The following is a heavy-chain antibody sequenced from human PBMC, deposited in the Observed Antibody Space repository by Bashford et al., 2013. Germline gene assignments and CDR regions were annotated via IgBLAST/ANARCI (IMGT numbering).Heavy chain of an antibody. Sequence: SETLSLTCAVLWWAPISSATWWTWVRQTPGKGLEWIGEIHHSGSTNYNPSLKRRLSISVDKSKNQFSLSLNSVTAADTAVYYCARQKRGVAAAVVAPTLPPKSGLDVWGPRDPRSPRLL. CDR2: IHHSGST. V-gene: IGHV4-4*02. CDR1: WAPISSATW. CDR3: ARQKRGVAAAVVAPTLPPKSGLDV. D-gene: IGHD6-13*01. J-gene: IGHJ6*02.